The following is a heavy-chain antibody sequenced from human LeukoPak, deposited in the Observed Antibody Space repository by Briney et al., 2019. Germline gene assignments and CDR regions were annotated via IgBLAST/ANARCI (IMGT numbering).Heavy chain of an antibody. CDR2: IWYDGSDK. V-gene: IGHV3-33*01. J-gene: IGHJ4*02. CDR1: GFTFSNYG. Sequence: GGSLRLSCAASGFTFSNYGIHWVRQAPGKGLEWVAVIWYDGSDKYYADSVKGRFTISRDSSKNTLYLQVNSLRAEDTAVYYCARLSSYQFDYWGQGTLVTVSS. CDR3: ARLSSYQFDY. D-gene: IGHD2-2*01.